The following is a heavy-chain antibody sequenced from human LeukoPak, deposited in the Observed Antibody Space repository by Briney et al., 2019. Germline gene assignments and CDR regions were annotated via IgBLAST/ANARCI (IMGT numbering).Heavy chain of an antibody. Sequence: GASVKVSCMASGYTFPDYYMHWVRQAPGQRLEWMGWVNPNSGGTNYAQKFQDRVTMTRDTSISTAYMELHRLRSDDTAVYYCATVPLNGYCSGWYSFDYWGQRSLVTVSS. CDR1: GYTFPDYY. D-gene: IGHD6-19*01. CDR3: ATVPLNGYCSGWYSFDY. V-gene: IGHV1-2*02. J-gene: IGHJ4*02. CDR2: VNPNSGGT.